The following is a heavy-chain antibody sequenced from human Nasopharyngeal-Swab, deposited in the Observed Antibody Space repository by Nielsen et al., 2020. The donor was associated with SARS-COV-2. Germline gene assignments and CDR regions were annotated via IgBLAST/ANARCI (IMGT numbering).Heavy chain of an antibody. D-gene: IGHD3-10*01. CDR2: IYHSGST. Sequence: WIRQPPGKGLEWIGEIYHSGSTNYNPSLKSRVTISVDKSKNQFSLKLSSVTAADTAVYYCARVVKSLDHITMVQGVRTLDPWGQRTLVTVSS. V-gene: IGHV4-4*02. J-gene: IGHJ5*02. CDR3: ARVVKSLDHITMVQGVRTLDP.